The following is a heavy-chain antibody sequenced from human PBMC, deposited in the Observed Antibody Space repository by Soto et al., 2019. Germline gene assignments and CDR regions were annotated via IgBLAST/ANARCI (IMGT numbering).Heavy chain of an antibody. Sequence: SETLSLTCTVSGGSISSGGYYWSWIRQHPGKCLEWIGYIYYSGSTYYNPSLKSRVTIXXXTXXXXXSLXLXXVTXADTAVYYCARAVAGLYYFDYWGQGTLVTVSS. CDR3: ARAVAGLYYFDY. V-gene: IGHV4-31*03. J-gene: IGHJ4*02. D-gene: IGHD6-19*01. CDR2: IYYSGST. CDR1: GGSISSGGYY.